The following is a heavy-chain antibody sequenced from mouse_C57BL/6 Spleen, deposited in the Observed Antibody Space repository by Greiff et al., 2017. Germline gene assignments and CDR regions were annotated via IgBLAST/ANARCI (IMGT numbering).Heavy chain of an antibody. CDR2: IYPGDGDT. Sequence: LVESGAELVKPGASVKISCKASGYAFSSYWMNWVKQRPGKGLEWIGQIYPGDGDTNYNGKFKGKATLTADKSSSTAYMQLSSLTSEDSAVYFCARGYYGSKYAMDYWGQGTSVTVSS. J-gene: IGHJ4*01. D-gene: IGHD1-1*01. CDR3: ARGYYGSKYAMDY. V-gene: IGHV1-80*01. CDR1: GYAFSSYW.